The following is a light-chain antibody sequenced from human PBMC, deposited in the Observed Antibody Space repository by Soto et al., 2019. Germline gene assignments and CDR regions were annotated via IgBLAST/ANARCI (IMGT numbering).Light chain of an antibody. CDR1: QGTNSY. J-gene: IGKJ5*01. CDR3: QKLFDSPIT. CDR2: AAS. V-gene: IGKV1-9*01. Sequence: IQMPTSTYTISASVVYIFHINFLASQGTNSYLAWYQQKPGKAPKLLIYAASTLQSGVPLRFSGSGSGTDFTLTISSLQPEDFATYYCQKLFDSPITFGQGKQLAIK.